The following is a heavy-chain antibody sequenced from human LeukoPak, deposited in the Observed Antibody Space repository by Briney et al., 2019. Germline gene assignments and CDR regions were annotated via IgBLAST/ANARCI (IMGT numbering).Heavy chain of an antibody. J-gene: IGHJ4*02. CDR3: ARAQWISGVVINGPKDY. CDR1: GFTFSSYW. D-gene: IGHD3-3*01. Sequence: GGSLRLSCAASGFTFSSYWMSWVRQSPGKGLEWVANIKHDGSERYYVDSVKGRFTISRDNAKNSLFLQTNTLRAEDTAVYYCARAQWISGVVINGPKDYWGQGTLVTVSS. CDR2: IKHDGSER. V-gene: IGHV3-7*01.